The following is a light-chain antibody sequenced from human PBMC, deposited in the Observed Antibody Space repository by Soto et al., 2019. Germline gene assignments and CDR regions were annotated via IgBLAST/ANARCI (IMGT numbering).Light chain of an antibody. J-gene: IGKJ1*01. CDR3: QQYNSYWT. CDR1: QSISSW. V-gene: IGKV1-5*01. CDR2: DAS. Sequence: DIQMTQSPSTPSASVGDRVSITCRACQSISSWLAWYQQKPGKAPKLLIYDASSLESGVPSRFSGSGSGTEFTLTISSLQPDDFATYYCQQYNSYWTFGQGTKVDIK.